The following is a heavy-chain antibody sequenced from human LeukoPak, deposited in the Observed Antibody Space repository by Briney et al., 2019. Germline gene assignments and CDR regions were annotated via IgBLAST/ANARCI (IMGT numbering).Heavy chain of an antibody. V-gene: IGHV1-18*01. CDR1: GYTFTSYG. CDR2: ISAYNGNT. J-gene: IGHJ4*02. Sequence: ASVKVSCKASGYTFTSYGISWVRQAPGQGLEWTGWISAYNGNTNYAQKLQGRVTMTTDTSTSTAYMELRSLRSDDTAVYYCARDGPGTYYYDSSGYYLNYWGQGTLVTVSS. CDR3: ARDGPGTYYYDSSGYYLNY. D-gene: IGHD3-22*01.